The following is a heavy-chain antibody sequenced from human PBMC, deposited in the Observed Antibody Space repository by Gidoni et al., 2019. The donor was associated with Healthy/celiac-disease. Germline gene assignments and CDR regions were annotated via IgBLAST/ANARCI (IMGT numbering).Heavy chain of an antibody. Sequence: EVQLVESGGGLVQPGRSLRLSCAASGFTFDDYAMHWVRQAPGKGLEWVSGISWNRGSIGYADSVKGRFTISRDNAKNSLYLQMNSLRAEDTALYYCAKDIGAAARGMDVWGQGTTVTVSS. CDR2: ISWNRGSI. CDR3: AKDIGAAARGMDV. CDR1: GFTFDDYA. J-gene: IGHJ6*02. D-gene: IGHD6-13*01. V-gene: IGHV3-9*01.